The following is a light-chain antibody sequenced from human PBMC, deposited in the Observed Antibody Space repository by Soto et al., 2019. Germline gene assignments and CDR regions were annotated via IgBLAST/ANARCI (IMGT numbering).Light chain of an antibody. CDR2: EVT. J-gene: IGLJ1*01. CDR1: SSDIGAYNY. CDR3: SSYTSSRTLV. V-gene: IGLV2-14*01. Sequence: HSVLTRPASVSGSPGQSITISCTGTSSDIGAYNYVSWFQQHPGKAPKLIIYEVTYRPSGVSNRFSGSKSGNTASLTISGLQADDEADYYCSSYTSSRTLVFGTGTKVTVL.